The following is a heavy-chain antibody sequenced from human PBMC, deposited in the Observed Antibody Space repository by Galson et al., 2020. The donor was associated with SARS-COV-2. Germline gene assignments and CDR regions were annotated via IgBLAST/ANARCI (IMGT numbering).Heavy chain of an antibody. V-gene: IGHV3-30*18. CDR1: GFTFSSYG. Sequence: GGSLRLSCAASGFTFSSYGMHWVRQAPGKGLEWVAVISYDGSNKYYADSVKGRFTISRDNSKNTLYLQMNSLRAEDTAVYYCAKARWIQLWLLLGDYWGQGTLVTVSS. CDR3: AKARWIQLWLLLGDY. D-gene: IGHD5-18*01. J-gene: IGHJ4*02. CDR2: ISYDGSNK.